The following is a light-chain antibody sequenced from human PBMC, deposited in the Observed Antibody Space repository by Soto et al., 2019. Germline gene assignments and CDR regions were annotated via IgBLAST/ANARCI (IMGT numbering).Light chain of an antibody. CDR1: SSDVGSYNL. J-gene: IGLJ3*02. CDR2: EGT. V-gene: IGLV2-14*02. CDR3: ISYTSSATLV. Sequence: QSALTQPASVSASPGQSITVPCTGTSSDVGSYNLVSWFQQHPGKVPKLLIYEGTKRPSGLSDRFSGSKSGNTASLTISGLQAEDEADYYCISYTSSATLVFGGGTKLTVL.